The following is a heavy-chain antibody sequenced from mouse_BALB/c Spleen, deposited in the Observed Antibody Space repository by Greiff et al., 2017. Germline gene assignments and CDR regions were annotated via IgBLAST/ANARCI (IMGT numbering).Heavy chain of an antibody. V-gene: IGHV14-4*02. Sequence: EVQLVESGAELVKPGASVKLSCTASGFNIKDTYMHWVKQRPEQGLEWIGWIDPENGDTEYAPKFQGKATMTADTSSNTAYLQLSSLTSEDTAVYYCNANSYGYGFAYWGQGTLVTVSA. CDR1: GFNIKDTY. D-gene: IGHD2-2*01. CDR2: IDPENGDT. J-gene: IGHJ3*01. CDR3: NANSYGYGFAY.